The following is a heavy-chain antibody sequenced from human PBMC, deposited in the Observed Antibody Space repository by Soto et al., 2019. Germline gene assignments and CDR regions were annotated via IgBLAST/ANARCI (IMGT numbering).Heavy chain of an antibody. Sequence: PSETLSLTCTVSGGSISSSSYYWGWIRQPPGKGLEWIGSIYYSGSTYYNPSLKSRVTISVDTSKNQFSLKLSSVTAADTAVYYCARHAYMVRGVIMASGFDYWGQGTLVTVSS. D-gene: IGHD3-10*01. CDR1: GGSISSSSYY. V-gene: IGHV4-39*01. CDR3: ARHAYMVRGVIMASGFDY. J-gene: IGHJ4*02. CDR2: IYYSGST.